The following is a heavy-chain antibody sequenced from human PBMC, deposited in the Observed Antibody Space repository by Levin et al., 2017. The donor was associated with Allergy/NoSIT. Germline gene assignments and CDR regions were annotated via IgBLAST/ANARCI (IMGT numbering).Heavy chain of an antibody. CDR3: ARVALVTMVRGVIGFSFDY. D-gene: IGHD3-10*01. Sequence: SCAVYGGSFSGYYWSWIRQPPGKGLEWIGEINHSGSTNYNPSLKSRVTISVDTSKNQFSLKLSSVTAADTAVYYCARVALVTMVRGVIGFSFDYWGQGTLVTVSS. V-gene: IGHV4-34*01. CDR2: INHSGST. J-gene: IGHJ4*02. CDR1: GGSFSGYY.